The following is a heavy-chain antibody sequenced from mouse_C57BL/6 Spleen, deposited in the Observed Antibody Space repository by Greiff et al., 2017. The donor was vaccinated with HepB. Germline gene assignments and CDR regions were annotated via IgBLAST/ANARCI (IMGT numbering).Heavy chain of an antibody. CDR2: IDPENGDT. J-gene: IGHJ2*01. CDR1: GFNIKDDY. CDR3: TTGYYGSPY. Sequence: VKVVESGAELVRPGASVKLSCTASGFNIKDDYMHWVKQRPEQGLEWMGWIDPENGDTEYASKFQGKATITADTSSNTAYLHLSSLTSEDTAVYYCTTGYYGSPYWGQGTTLTVSS. V-gene: IGHV14-4*01. D-gene: IGHD1-1*01.